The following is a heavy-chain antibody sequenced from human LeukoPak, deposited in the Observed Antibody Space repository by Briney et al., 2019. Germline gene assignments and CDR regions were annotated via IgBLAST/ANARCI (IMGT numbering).Heavy chain of an antibody. D-gene: IGHD1-1*01. CDR1: GGSISSSSYY. CDR2: IYYSGST. CDR3: ARRRWNAPLDV. V-gene: IGHV4-39*07. J-gene: IGHJ6*04. Sequence: SETLSLTCTVSGGSISSSSYYWGWISQPPGKGLEWIGSIYYSGSTYYNPSLKSRVTISVDTSKNQFSLKLSSVTAADTAVYYCARRRWNAPLDVWGKGTTVTVSS.